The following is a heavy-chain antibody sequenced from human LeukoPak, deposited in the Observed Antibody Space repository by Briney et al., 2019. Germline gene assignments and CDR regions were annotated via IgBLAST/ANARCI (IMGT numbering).Heavy chain of an antibody. CDR3: ARYHSGYDDY. J-gene: IGHJ4*02. CDR1: GGSISSGGYY. CDR2: INHSGST. V-gene: IGHV4-30-2*01. Sequence: SQTLSLTCTVSGGSISSGGYYWSWIRQPPGRGLEWIGEINHSGSTYYNPSLKSRVTISVDTSKNQFSLKLSSVTAADTAVYYCARYHSGYDDYWGQGTLVTVSS. D-gene: IGHD5-12*01.